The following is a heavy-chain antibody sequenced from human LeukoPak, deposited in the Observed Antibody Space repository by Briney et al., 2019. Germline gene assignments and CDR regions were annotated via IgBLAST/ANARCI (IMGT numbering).Heavy chain of an antibody. CDR2: ISYSGSYI. J-gene: IGHJ4*02. Sequence: PGRSLRLSCAASEFTFSSYTMNWVRQAPGKGLEWVSSISYSGSYIYYADSVKGRLTISRDNAENSLYLQMSSLRAEDTAVYYCARAAYGDGHYFDSWGQGTLVTVSS. D-gene: IGHD4-17*01. CDR3: ARAAYGDGHYFDS. V-gene: IGHV3-21*06. CDR1: EFTFSSYT.